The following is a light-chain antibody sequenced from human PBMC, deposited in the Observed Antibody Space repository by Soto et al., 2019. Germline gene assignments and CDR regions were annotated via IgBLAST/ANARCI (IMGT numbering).Light chain of an antibody. CDR3: SSYTSSIYV. Sequence: QSVLTQPASVSGSPGQSITISCTGTSSDVGGYNYVSWYQQHPGKAPKLMIYDVSNRPSGVSNRFSGSKSGNTASLTISGLQAEDEADYYCSSYTSSIYVFGTGTMVTVL. CDR1: SSDVGGYNY. CDR2: DVS. J-gene: IGLJ1*01. V-gene: IGLV2-14*01.